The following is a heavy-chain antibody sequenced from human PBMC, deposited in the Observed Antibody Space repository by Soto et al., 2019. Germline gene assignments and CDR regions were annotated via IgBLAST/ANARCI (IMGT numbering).Heavy chain of an antibody. J-gene: IGHJ6*02. D-gene: IGHD6-19*01. CDR3: AKDYAVAVLLWGMDV. Sequence: GSLRLSCAASGFTFRDYGMHWVRQAPGKGLEWVALISFDGNKKHYADSVKGRFTITRDNFKNTVSLQMNSLRPEDTAVYYCAKDYAVAVLLWGMDVWGQGTTVTVSS. V-gene: IGHV3-30*18. CDR1: GFTFRDYG. CDR2: ISFDGNKK.